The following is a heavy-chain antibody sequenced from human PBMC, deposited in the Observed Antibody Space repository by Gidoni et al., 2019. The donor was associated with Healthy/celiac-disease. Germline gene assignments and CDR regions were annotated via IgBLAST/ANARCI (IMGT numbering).Heavy chain of an antibody. CDR2: IYYSGST. V-gene: IGHV4-39*01. CDR3: ARLDGGDGYSCYYYYGMDV. Sequence: QLHLQESGPGLVKPSETLSLPCTVSGGSISSSSSYWVWIRQPPGKGLEWIWSIYYSGSTYYNPSLKSRVTISVDTSKNQFSLKLSSVTAADTAVYYCARLDGGDGYSCYYYYGMDVWGQGTTVTVSS. D-gene: IGHD2-21*02. J-gene: IGHJ6*02. CDR1: GGSISSSSSY.